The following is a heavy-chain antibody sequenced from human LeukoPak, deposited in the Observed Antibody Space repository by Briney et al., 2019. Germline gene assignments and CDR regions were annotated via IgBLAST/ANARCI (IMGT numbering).Heavy chain of an antibody. CDR3: ARAGYSSSWYSDY. D-gene: IGHD6-13*01. Sequence: PSETLSLTCAVYGGSFSGYYWSWIRQPPGKGLEWIGEINDSGSTNYNPSLKSRVTISVDTSKNQFSLKLSSVTAADTAVYYCARAGYSSSWYSDYWGQGTLVTVSS. CDR2: INDSGST. V-gene: IGHV4-34*01. CDR1: GGSFSGYY. J-gene: IGHJ4*02.